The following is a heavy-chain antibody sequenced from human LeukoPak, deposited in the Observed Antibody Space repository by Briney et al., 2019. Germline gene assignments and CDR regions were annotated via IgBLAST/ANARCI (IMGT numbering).Heavy chain of an antibody. CDR2: MNPNSGNT. Sequence: ASVKVSCKASGYTFTSYDINWVRQATGQGLEWMGWMNPNSGNTGYAQKFQGRVTMTMNTSISTAYMELSSLRSEDTAGYYCARVDSYYDFWSGYYWEGGMDVWGQGTTVTVSS. J-gene: IGHJ6*02. D-gene: IGHD3-3*01. V-gene: IGHV1-8*01. CDR3: ARVDSYYDFWSGYYWEGGMDV. CDR1: GYTFTSYD.